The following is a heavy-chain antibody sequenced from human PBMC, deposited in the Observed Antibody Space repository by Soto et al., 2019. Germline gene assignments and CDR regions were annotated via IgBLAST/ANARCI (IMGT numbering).Heavy chain of an antibody. V-gene: IGHV4-59*08. CDR1: GCSISNYY. D-gene: IGHD3-10*01. Sequence: PSETLSLTCTVSGCSISNYYWSWIRQPPGKGLEWIGYFYYTGITNYNPSLKSRISMSVDTSKNQFSLKLSSVTAADTAVYYCARHVVDSLSFGERVHHLDYWGHGTLVTVSS. CDR2: FYYTGIT. J-gene: IGHJ4*01. CDR3: ARHVVDSLSFGERVHHLDY.